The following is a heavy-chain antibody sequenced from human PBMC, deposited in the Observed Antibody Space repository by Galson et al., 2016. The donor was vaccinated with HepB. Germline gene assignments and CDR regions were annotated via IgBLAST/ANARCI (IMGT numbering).Heavy chain of an antibody. CDR2: IDPSDSNI. V-gene: IGHV5-10-1*01. CDR1: GYSFTSYW. Sequence: QSGAEVKKPGESLRISCKGSGYSFTSYWISWVRQMPGKGLEWMGRIDPSDSNINYSPSFQGHVTITTDKSISTAYLQWSSLKALDTAMYYCARHDSSSWYSAFDIWGQGTMVTVSS. D-gene: IGHD6-13*01. CDR3: ARHDSSSWYSAFDI. J-gene: IGHJ3*02.